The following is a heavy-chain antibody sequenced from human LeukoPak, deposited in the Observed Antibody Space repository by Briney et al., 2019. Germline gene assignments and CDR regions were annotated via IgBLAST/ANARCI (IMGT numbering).Heavy chain of an antibody. D-gene: IGHD3-9*01. CDR2: INTSGGST. CDR1: GYTFTAYY. Sequence: ASVKVSCKASGYTFTAYYMHWVRQAPGQGLEWMGMINTSGGSTTYAQKFQDRVTVTRDTSTNTVYLDLSSLRSEDTAVYYCARDKWDYDILTGYPTDYGMDVWGQGTTVTVSS. CDR3: ARDKWDYDILTGYPTDYGMDV. V-gene: IGHV1-46*01. J-gene: IGHJ6*02.